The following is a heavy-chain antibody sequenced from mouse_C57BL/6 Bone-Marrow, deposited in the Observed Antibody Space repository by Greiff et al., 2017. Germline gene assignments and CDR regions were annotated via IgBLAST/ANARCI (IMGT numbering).Heavy chain of an antibody. CDR2: IRNKANGYTT. J-gene: IGHJ1*03. V-gene: IGHV7-3*01. CDR3: ASIPLWYWYFDV. Sequence: EVQLVESGGGLVQPGGSLSLSCAASGFTFTDYYMSWVRQPPGKALEWLGFIRNKANGYTTEYSAPVKGRFTISRDNSQSILYLQMNALRAEDSATYSCASIPLWYWYFDVWGTGTTVTVSS. CDR1: GFTFTDYY. D-gene: IGHD1-1*02.